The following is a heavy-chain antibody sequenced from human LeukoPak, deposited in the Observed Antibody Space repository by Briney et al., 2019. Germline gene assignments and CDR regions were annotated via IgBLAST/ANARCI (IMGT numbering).Heavy chain of an antibody. Sequence: PGGSLRLSCAASGFTFSSYSMNWVRQAPGKGLEWVSYISSSSSTIYYADSVKGRFTISRDNAKNSLYLQMNSLRDEDTAVYYCARDMDPTYYYDSSGYKGGFDYWGQGTLVTVSS. V-gene: IGHV3-48*02. CDR3: ARDMDPTYYYDSSGYKGGFDY. CDR2: ISSSSSTI. D-gene: IGHD3-22*01. J-gene: IGHJ4*02. CDR1: GFTFSSYS.